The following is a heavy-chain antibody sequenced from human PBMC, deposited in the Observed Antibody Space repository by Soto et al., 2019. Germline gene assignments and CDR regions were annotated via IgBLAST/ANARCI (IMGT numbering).Heavy chain of an antibody. CDR3: VRARATDSRPDY. CDR1: GFTFSLYS. V-gene: IGHV3-21*01. D-gene: IGHD3-22*01. Sequence: EVQLVESGGGLVKPGGSLRLSCAASGFTFSLYSMIWVRQAPGKRLEWVSSITSTSTYIYYADSLKGRFTISRDNAKNSLFLQMDSLRADDTAIYYCVRARATDSRPDYWGQGTLVTVSS. CDR2: ITSTSTYI. J-gene: IGHJ4*02.